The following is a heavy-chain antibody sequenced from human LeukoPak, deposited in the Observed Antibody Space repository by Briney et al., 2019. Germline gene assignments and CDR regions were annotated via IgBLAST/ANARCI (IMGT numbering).Heavy chain of an antibody. Sequence: PSETLSLTCTVSAGSITGYYWTWIRQPAGKGLEWIGRISDSGRTYYNPSLESRVTISLDTSNNQFSLKVTSVTAADTAVYYCARGNQAYLQFDYWGQGTLVTVSS. CDR3: ARGNQAYLQFDY. CDR2: ISDSGRT. V-gene: IGHV4-4*07. J-gene: IGHJ4*02. CDR1: AGSITGYY. D-gene: IGHD5-24*01.